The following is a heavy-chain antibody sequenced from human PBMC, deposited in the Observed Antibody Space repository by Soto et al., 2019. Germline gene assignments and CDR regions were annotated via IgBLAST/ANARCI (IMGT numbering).Heavy chain of an antibody. V-gene: IGHV4-31*03. CDR3: ARTEQLVPWFDP. J-gene: IGHJ5*02. D-gene: IGHD6-6*01. CDR2: IYYSGST. CDR1: GGSISSGGYY. Sequence: SETLSLTCTVSGGSISSGGYYWSWIRQHPGKGLEWIGYIYYSGSTYYNPSLKSRVTISVDTSKNQFSLKLSSVTAADTAVYYCARTEQLVPWFDPWGQGTLVTVSS.